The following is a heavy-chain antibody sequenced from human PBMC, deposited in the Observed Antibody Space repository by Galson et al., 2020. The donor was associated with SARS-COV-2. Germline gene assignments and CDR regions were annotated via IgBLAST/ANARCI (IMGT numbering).Heavy chain of an antibody. J-gene: IGHJ6*02. CDR3: ARTTSSSDPGFYYYYYGMDV. Sequence: ASVKVSCKASGYTFTSYDINWVRQATGQGLEWMGWMNPNSGNTGYAQKFQGRVTMTRNTSISTAYMELSSLRSEDTAVYYCARTTSSSDPGFYYYYYGMDVWGQGTTVTVSS. D-gene: IGHD6-6*01. V-gene: IGHV1-8*01. CDR1: GYTFTSYD. CDR2: MNPNSGNT.